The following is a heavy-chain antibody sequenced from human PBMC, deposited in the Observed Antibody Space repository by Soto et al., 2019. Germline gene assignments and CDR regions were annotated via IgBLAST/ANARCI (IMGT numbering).Heavy chain of an antibody. CDR3: ARPLAFVVAATGSSDP. CDR2: IYYSGST. Sequence: SETLSLTCTVSGGSISSSSYYWGWIRQPPGKGLEWIGSIYYSGSTYYNPSLKSRVTISVDTSKNQFSLKLSSVTAADTAVYYCARPLAFVVAATGSSDPWGQGPLVTVSS. J-gene: IGHJ5*02. V-gene: IGHV4-39*01. D-gene: IGHD2-15*01. CDR1: GGSISSSSYY.